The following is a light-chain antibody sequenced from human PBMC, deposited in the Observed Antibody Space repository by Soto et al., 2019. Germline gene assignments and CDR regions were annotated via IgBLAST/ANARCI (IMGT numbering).Light chain of an antibody. CDR1: SSDVGGYNY. CDR2: DVS. J-gene: IGLJ2*01. Sequence: QSALTQPRSVSGSPGQSVTISCTGTSSDVGGYNYVSWFQQHPGKAPKLMLYDVSKRPSGVPYRFSGSKSCNTASLTISGLQAEDEADYYCCSYAGSYTLVFGGGTKVTVL. V-gene: IGLV2-11*01. CDR3: CSYAGSYTLV.